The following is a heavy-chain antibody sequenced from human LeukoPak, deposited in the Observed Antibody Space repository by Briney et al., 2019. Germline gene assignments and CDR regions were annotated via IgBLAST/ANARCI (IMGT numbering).Heavy chain of an antibody. CDR3: ARDLMAAAGTGLVY. V-gene: IGHV4-59*01. CDR1: GGSISSYY. J-gene: IGHJ4*02. CDR2: IYYSGST. D-gene: IGHD6-13*01. Sequence: SETLSLTCTVSGGSISSYYWSWIRQPPGKGLEWIGYIYYSGSTNYNPSLKSRVTISVDTSKNQFSLKLSSVTAADTAVYYCARDLMAAAGTGLVYWGQGTLVTVSS.